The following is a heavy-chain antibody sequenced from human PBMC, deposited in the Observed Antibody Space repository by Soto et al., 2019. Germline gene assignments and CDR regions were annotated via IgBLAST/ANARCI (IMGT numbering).Heavy chain of an antibody. CDR2: ISAYNGNT. Sequence: ASVKVSCKASGYTFTSYGISWVRQAPGQGLEWMGWISAYNGNTNYAQKLQGRVTMTTDTSTSTAYMELRSLRSDDTAVYYCARDWGSSGWYNWFDPWGQGTLVTVPQ. J-gene: IGHJ5*02. D-gene: IGHD6-19*01. CDR1: GYTFTSYG. CDR3: ARDWGSSGWYNWFDP. V-gene: IGHV1-18*01.